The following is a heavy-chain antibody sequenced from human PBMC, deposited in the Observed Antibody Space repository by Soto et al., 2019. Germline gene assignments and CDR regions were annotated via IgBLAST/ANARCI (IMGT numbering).Heavy chain of an antibody. D-gene: IGHD2-15*01. CDR2: INPSGGST. V-gene: IGHV1-46*03. CDR1: GYAFTSYH. Sequence: QVQLVQSGAEVKKPGASVKVSCKASGYAFTSYHMHWVRQAPGQGLQWMGIINPSGGSTFYAQKFRGRVTITRDTSTSTVYMDLSSLRSEDTAVYYCARVYCSGAGCYSIDYSGQGTLVTVSS. J-gene: IGHJ4*02. CDR3: ARVYCSGAGCYSIDY.